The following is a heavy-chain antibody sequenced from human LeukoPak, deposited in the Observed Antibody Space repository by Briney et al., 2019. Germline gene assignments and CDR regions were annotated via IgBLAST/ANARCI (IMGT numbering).Heavy chain of an antibody. CDR2: LRYDETTK. CDR3: AKEYYDFWSGYPHDY. J-gene: IGHJ4*02. D-gene: IGHD3-3*01. Sequence: GGSLRLSCAASGFTFSNFGMNWVRQSPGKGLEWLAFLRYDETTKNYADSVKGRFTISRDNSKNTLFLQMNSLRTDDTAIYYCAKEYYDFWSGYPHDYWGQGTLVTVSS. V-gene: IGHV3-30*02. CDR1: GFTFSNFG.